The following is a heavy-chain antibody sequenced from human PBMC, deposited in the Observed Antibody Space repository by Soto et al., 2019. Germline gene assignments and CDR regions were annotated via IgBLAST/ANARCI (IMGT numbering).Heavy chain of an antibody. CDR2: ISSNGGST. D-gene: IGHD2-2*01. Sequence: GGSLRLSCAASGFTFSSYAMHWVRQAPGKGLEYVSAISSNGGSTYYANSVKGRFTISRDNSKNTLYLQMGSLRAEDMAVYYCARGFDIVVVPAAIPSYGMDVWGQGTTVTVSS. CDR3: ARGFDIVVVPAAIPSYGMDV. CDR1: GFTFSSYA. V-gene: IGHV3-64*01. J-gene: IGHJ6*02.